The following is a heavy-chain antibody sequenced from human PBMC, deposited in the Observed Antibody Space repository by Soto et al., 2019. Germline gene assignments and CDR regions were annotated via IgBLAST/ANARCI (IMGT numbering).Heavy chain of an antibody. CDR3: ARGRSVVATIGGDY. D-gene: IGHD5-12*01. CDR2: ISSSRSYI. V-gene: IGHV3-21*01. Sequence: EVQLVESGGGLVKPGGSLRLSCASSGFTFSSYSMNWVRQAPGKGLEWVSSISSSRSYIYYADSVKGRINISRDNAKNSLDLQMNSLRAEDAAVYYCARGRSVVATIGGDYWGQGTLVTVSS. J-gene: IGHJ4*02. CDR1: GFTFSSYS.